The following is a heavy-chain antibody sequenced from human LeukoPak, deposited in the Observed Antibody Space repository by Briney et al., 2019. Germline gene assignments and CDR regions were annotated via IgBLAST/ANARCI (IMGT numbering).Heavy chain of an antibody. V-gene: IGHV1-69*06. D-gene: IGHD1-26*01. CDR3: ATRSNSGSYSYMDV. Sequence: GASVKVSCKASGGTFSSYAISWVRQAPGQGLEWMGGIIPIFGTANYARKFQGRVTITADKSTSTAYMELSSLRSGDTAVYYCATRSNSGSYSYMDVWGKGTTVTVSS. J-gene: IGHJ6*03. CDR2: IIPIFGTA. CDR1: GGTFSSYA.